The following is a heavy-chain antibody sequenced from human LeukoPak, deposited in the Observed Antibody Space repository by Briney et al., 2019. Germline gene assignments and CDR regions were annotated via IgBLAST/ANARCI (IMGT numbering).Heavy chain of an antibody. D-gene: IGHD6-13*01. Sequence: GGSLRLSCAASGFTLSSYEMNWVRQAPGKGLEWVSYISSSGSTIYYADSVKGRFTISRDNAKNSLYLQMNSLRAEDTAVYYCARDLSSSWIYYFDYWGQGTLVTVSS. CDR2: ISSSGSTI. J-gene: IGHJ4*02. V-gene: IGHV3-48*03. CDR1: GFTLSSYE. CDR3: ARDLSSSWIYYFDY.